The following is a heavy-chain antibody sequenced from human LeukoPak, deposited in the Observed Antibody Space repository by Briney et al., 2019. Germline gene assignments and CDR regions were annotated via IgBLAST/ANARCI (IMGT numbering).Heavy chain of an antibody. D-gene: IGHD2-2*01. CDR2: INSDGSST. V-gene: IGHV3-74*01. Sequence: GGSLRLSCAASGFTFSSYWMHWVRQAPGKGLVWVSRINSDGSSTSYADSVKGRFTISRDNAKNTLYLQMNSLRAEDTAVYYCAIRYCSSTCCPFDPWGQGTLVTVSS. CDR3: AIRYCSSTCCPFDP. J-gene: IGHJ5*02. CDR1: GFTFSSYW.